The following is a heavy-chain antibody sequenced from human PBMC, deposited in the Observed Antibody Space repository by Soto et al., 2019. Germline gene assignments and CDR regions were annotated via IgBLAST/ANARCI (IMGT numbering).Heavy chain of an antibody. Sequence: GGSLRLYCAAAGFTFSSYAMSWVRQAPGKGLEWVSAISGSGGSTYYADSVKGRFTISRDNSKNTLYLQMNSLRAEDTAVYYCAKDRGRGYSGYDPHFDYWGQGTLVTVSS. CDR2: ISGSGGST. V-gene: IGHV3-23*01. CDR1: GFTFSSYA. J-gene: IGHJ4*02. D-gene: IGHD5-12*01. CDR3: AKDRGRGYSGYDPHFDY.